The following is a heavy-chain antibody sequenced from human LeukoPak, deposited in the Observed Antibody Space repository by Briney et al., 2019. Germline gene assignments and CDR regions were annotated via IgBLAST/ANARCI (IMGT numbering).Heavy chain of an antibody. J-gene: IGHJ6*03. CDR1: GFTFSSYE. CDR2: ISSSGSTI. V-gene: IGHV3-48*03. Sequence: GGSLRLSCAASGFTFSSYEMNWVRQAPGKGLEWVSYISSSGSTIYYADSVKGRFTISRDNAKNSLYLQMNSLRAEDTAVYYCAKDWGYYGSGSYYPYYYYYMDVWGKGTTVTISS. D-gene: IGHD3-10*01. CDR3: AKDWGYYGSGSYYPYYYYYMDV.